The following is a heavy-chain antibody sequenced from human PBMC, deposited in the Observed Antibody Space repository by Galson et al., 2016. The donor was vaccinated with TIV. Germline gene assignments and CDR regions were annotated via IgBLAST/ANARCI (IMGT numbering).Heavy chain of an antibody. CDR2: ISGSGGQT. D-gene: IGHD5-24*01. V-gene: IGHV3-23*01. J-gene: IGHJ4*02. CDR3: AKSLFHTIDFGGLTVIFDH. CDR1: GFDFNALA. Sequence: SLRLSCAASGFDFNALAMSWVRQVPGKGLQWVASISGSGGQTHYGDSVRGRFIISRDDSKNTVYLRMNNVRVDDTAVYYCAKSLFHTIDFGGLTVIFDHWGQGALSPSPQ.